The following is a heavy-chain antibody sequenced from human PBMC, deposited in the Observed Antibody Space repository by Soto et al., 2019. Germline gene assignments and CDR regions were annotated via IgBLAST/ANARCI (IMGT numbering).Heavy chain of an antibody. CDR3: ARDLGDGYYSDY. J-gene: IGHJ4*02. D-gene: IGHD3-3*01. CDR2: ISAYNGNT. V-gene: IGHV1-18*01. CDR1: GYTFTSYG. Sequence: ASVKVSCKASGYTFTSYGISWVRQAPGQGLERMGWISAYNGNTNYAQKLQGRVTMTTDTSASTAYMELRSLRSDDTAVYYCARDLGDGYYSDYWGQVTLVTVSS.